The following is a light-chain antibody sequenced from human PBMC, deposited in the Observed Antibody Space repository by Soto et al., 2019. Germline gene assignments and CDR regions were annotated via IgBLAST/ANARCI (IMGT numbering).Light chain of an antibody. CDR1: QSVNGN. Sequence: EIVLTQSPGTLSLSPGERAILSYRASQSVNGNLAWYQHKPGQAPRLLISGASTGATGVPARFSGSGSGTVFTLTISSLQSEDFAVYYCQQYNNWPLTFGGGTKV. CDR2: GAS. J-gene: IGKJ4*01. V-gene: IGKV3-15*01. CDR3: QQYNNWPLT.